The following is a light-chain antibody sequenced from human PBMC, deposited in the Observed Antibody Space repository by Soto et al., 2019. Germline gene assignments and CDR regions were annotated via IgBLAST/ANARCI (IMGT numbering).Light chain of an antibody. CDR2: DAS. J-gene: IGKJ3*01. V-gene: IGKV3-11*01. Sequence: EILMTQSPATLSVSLGERATISCRASQSVSSYLAWYQQKPGKAPRLLIYDASSLPTGIPARFSGSGSGTDFTLTISSLEPEDFAAYYCQQRSNWPITFGAGTKVDIK. CDR1: QSVSSY. CDR3: QQRSNWPIT.